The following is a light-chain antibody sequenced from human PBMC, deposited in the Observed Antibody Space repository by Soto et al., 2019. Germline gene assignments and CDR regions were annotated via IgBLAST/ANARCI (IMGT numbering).Light chain of an antibody. J-gene: IGLJ2*01. V-gene: IGLV2-8*01. CDR1: SSDVGGYNY. CDR3: SSYGGSNNDVV. Sequence: QSVLTQPPSASGSPGQSVTISCTGTSSDVGGYNYVSWYQQHPGKAPKLIIYEVTKRPSGVPDRFSGSKSANTASLTVSGRQAEDEADYYCSSYGGSNNDVVFGGGTKLTVL. CDR2: EVT.